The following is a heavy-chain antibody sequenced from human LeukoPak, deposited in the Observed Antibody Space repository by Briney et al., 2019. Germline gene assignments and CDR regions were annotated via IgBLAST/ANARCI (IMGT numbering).Heavy chain of an antibody. Sequence: PGGSLRLSCAASGFTFSSYAMHWVRQAPGKGLEYVSAISSNGGSTYYANSVKGRFTISRDNSKNTLYLQMGSLRAEDMAVYYCARGAVMAGYHDYWGQGTLVTVSS. D-gene: IGHD2-21*01. CDR2: ISSNGGST. J-gene: IGHJ4*02. CDR3: ARGAVMAGYHDY. CDR1: GFTFSSYA. V-gene: IGHV3-64*01.